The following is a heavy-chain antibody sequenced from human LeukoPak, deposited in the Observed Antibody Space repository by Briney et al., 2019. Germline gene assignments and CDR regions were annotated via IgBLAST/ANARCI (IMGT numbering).Heavy chain of an antibody. J-gene: IGHJ4*02. Sequence: GGSLRLSCAASGFTFSSYAMSWVRQAPGKGLEWVGFIRSKAYGGTTEYAASVKGRFTISRDDSKSIAYLQMNSLKTEDTAVYYCTRSGGVSPSVTTGTFDYWGQGTLVTVSS. CDR2: IRSKAYGGTT. CDR3: TRSGGVSPSVTTGTFDY. D-gene: IGHD4-17*01. CDR1: GFTFSSYA. V-gene: IGHV3-49*04.